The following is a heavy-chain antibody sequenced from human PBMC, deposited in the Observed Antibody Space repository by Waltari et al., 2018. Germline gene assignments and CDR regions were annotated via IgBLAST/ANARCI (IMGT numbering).Heavy chain of an antibody. CDR3: ARDEARYYDIMTGGGYYGLDV. CDR1: GGSISRGSVY. J-gene: IGHJ6*02. D-gene: IGHD3-9*01. Sequence: QVQLQESGPGLVRPSQTLSLTCTVSGGSISRGSVYWTWIRQAAGKGLEGVGHIFTSGSTKYNPSLKSRVSVSLDTSENQFSLRLSSVTAADTAVYYCARDEARYYDIMTGGGYYGLDVWGQGTTVTVSS. CDR2: IFTSGST. V-gene: IGHV4-61*02.